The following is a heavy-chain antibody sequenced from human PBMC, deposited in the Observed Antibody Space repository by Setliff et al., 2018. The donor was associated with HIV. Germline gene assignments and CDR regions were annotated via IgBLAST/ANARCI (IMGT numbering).Heavy chain of an antibody. Sequence: ASVKVSCKTSGYSFSSHPMHWVRQAPGQRPEWMGWIKTGNGDTQYSQKFRDRVTITRDTSADTVYMELSSLRSEDTAVYYCARDRCDSVKCYLYNWFDPWGQGTLVTVSS. J-gene: IGHJ5*02. CDR1: GYSFSSHP. CDR2: IKTGNGDT. V-gene: IGHV1-3*04. D-gene: IGHD3-22*01. CDR3: ARDRCDSVKCYLYNWFDP.